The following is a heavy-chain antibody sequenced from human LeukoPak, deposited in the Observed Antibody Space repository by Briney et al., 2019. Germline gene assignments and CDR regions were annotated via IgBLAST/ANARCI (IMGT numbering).Heavy chain of an antibody. D-gene: IGHD5-18*01. CDR3: ARMDTGHYYYYYIDV. CDR2: INHSGST. V-gene: IGHV4-34*01. J-gene: IGHJ6*03. CDR1: GGSFSGYY. Sequence: SETPSLTCAVYGGSFSGYYWSWIRQPPGKGLEWIGEINHSGSTNYNPSLKSRVTISVDTSKNQFSLKLSSVTAADTAVYYCARMDTGHYYYYYIDVWGKGTTVTVSS.